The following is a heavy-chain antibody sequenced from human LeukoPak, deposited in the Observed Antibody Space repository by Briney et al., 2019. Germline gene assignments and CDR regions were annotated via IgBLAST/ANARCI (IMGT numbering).Heavy chain of an antibody. J-gene: IGHJ4*02. D-gene: IGHD2/OR15-2a*01. CDR3: ARDLAFSRLDY. V-gene: IGHV3-7*01. CDR1: GFTFSNYA. Sequence: GGSLRLSCAASGFTFSNYAMTWVRQAPGKGLEWVASINPDGIKRYSADSVKGRFTISRDNARNSLYLQMDSLRVEDTAFYYCARDLAFSRLDYWGQGVLVTVSS. CDR2: INPDGIKR.